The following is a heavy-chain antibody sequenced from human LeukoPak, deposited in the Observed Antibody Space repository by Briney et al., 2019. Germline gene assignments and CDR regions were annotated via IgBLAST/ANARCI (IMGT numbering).Heavy chain of an antibody. Sequence: GGSLRLSCEASGFAFSNYAMTWVRQAPGKGLEWISGFGGSGDTPYYADSVKGRFTLSRDNSKNTLYLQMNSLRAEDTAVYYCARDYPIVGSTTFFDYWSQGTLVTVSS. CDR3: ARDYPIVGSTTFFDY. J-gene: IGHJ4*02. CDR2: FGGSGDTP. D-gene: IGHD1-26*01. CDR1: GFAFSNYA. V-gene: IGHV3-23*01.